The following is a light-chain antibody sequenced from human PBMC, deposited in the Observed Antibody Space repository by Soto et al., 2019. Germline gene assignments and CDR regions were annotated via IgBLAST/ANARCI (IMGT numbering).Light chain of an antibody. CDR2: DTS. Sequence: TRAFSPGGSATLSCSADQSVSGFLGWYQQKLGRAPRLLIHDTSNRATGVPARFSGSGSGTDFTLTISCLEPEDFGLYYCQEPGSWPPTFGQGTRLQIK. V-gene: IGKV3-11*01. J-gene: IGKJ5*01. CDR1: QSVSGF. CDR3: QEPGSWPPT.